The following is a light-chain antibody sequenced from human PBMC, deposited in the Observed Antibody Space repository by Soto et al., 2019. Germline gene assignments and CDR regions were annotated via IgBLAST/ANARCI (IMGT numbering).Light chain of an antibody. CDR3: QQYGSSHGA. Sequence: EIVLTQSPGTLSLSRGERSTLSCRTSQSVSNNYLAWYQQKTGQAPRILIYGASTRATGIPDRFTGSGSGTELILTISRLEPEDFAVYYCQQYGSSHGACGQGTKVDIK. CDR1: QSVSNNY. CDR2: GAS. V-gene: IGKV3-20*01. J-gene: IGKJ1*01.